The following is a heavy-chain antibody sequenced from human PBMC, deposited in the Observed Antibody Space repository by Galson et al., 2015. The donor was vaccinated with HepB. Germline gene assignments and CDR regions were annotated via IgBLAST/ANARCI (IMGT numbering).Heavy chain of an antibody. CDR1: GFTFSSYG. CDR2: ISYDGSNK. J-gene: IGHJ6*03. D-gene: IGHD4-11*01. Sequence: SLRLSCAASGFTFSSYGMHWVRQAPGKGLEWVAVISYDGSNKYYADSVKGRFTISRDNSKNTLYLQMNSLRAEDTAVYYCAKGGDYSNYGYYYYYMDVWGKGTTVTVSS. CDR3: AKGGDYSNYGYYYYYMDV. V-gene: IGHV3-30*18.